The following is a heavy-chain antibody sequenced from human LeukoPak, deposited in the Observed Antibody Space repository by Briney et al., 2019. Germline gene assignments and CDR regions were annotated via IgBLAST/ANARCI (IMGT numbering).Heavy chain of an antibody. D-gene: IGHD3-22*01. V-gene: IGHV3-23*01. CDR2: ISGRGDNT. CDR1: AFTFSSYA. J-gene: IGHJ4*02. Sequence: GGSLRLSCAASAFTFSSYAMSWVRQAPGKGLEWVSAISGRGDNTKYADSVKGRFTISRDNSKNMLYLQMNSLRGEDTAVYYCAKILYYDSSPDYWGQGTLVTVSS. CDR3: AKILYYDSSPDY.